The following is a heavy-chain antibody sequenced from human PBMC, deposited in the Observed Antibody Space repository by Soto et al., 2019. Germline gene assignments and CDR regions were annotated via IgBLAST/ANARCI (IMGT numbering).Heavy chain of an antibody. CDR2: IYWDDDK. D-gene: IGHD4-17*01. Sequence: QITLKESGPTLVTPTQTLTLTCTFSGLSLTTSGVGVGWIRQPPGKDLEFLVFIYWDDDKRYSPSLRTRLTITKDAPKNQVVLTLTNMDPVDKATYYCAHRRPHYGAWNNWYFDYWGQGILVTVSS. J-gene: IGHJ4*02. CDR3: AHRRPHYGAWNNWYFDY. V-gene: IGHV2-5*02. CDR1: GLSLTTSGVG.